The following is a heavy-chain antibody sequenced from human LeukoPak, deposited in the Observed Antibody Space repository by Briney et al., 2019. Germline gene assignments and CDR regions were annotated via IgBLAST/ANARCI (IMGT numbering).Heavy chain of an antibody. V-gene: IGHV1-69*13. CDR1: GGTFSSYA. CDR3: ARHGFWEDAFDI. CDR2: IIPIFGTA. J-gene: IGHJ3*02. D-gene: IGHD3-3*01. Sequence: GASVKVSCKASGGTFSSYAISWVRQAPGQGLEWMGGIIPIFGTANYAQRFQGRVTITADESTSTAYMELSSLRSEDTAVYYCARHGFWEDAFDIWGQGTMVTVSS.